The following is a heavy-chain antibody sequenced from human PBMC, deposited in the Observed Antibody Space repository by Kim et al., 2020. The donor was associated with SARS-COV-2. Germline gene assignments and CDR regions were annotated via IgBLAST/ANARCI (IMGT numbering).Heavy chain of an antibody. CDR3: ARQYYYASSGYYYPHYY. CDR1: GFTFSSYA. V-gene: IGHV3-30*04. Sequence: GGSLRLSCAASGFTFSSYAMHWVRQAPGKGLEWVAVISYDGSNKYYADSVKGRFTISRDNSKNTLYLQMNSLRAEDTAVYYCARQYYYASSGYYYPHYY. D-gene: IGHD3-22*01. CDR2: ISYDGSNK. J-gene: IGHJ6*03.